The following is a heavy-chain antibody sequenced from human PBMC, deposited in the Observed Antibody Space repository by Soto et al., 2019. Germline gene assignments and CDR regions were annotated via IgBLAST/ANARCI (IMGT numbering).Heavy chain of an antibody. Sequence: SETLSLTCTVSGGSISSGGYYWSWIRQHPGKGLEWIGYIYYSGSTYYNPSLKSLVTISVDTSKNQFSLKLSSVTAAGTAVYYCARRWGRTFDYWGQGTLVTVPS. CDR1: GGSISSGGYY. V-gene: IGHV4-31*01. J-gene: IGHJ4*02. CDR3: ARRWGRTFDY. D-gene: IGHD7-27*01. CDR2: IYYSGST.